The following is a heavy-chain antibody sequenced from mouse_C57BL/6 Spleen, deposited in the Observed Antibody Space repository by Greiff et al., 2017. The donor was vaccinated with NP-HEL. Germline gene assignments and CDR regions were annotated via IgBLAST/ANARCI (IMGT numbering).Heavy chain of an antibody. CDR1: GYTFTDYN. J-gene: IGHJ4*01. Sequence: EVQLQQSGPELVKPGASVKMSCEASGYTFTDYNMHWVKQSHGKSLEWIGYINPNNGSTSYNQKFKGKATLTVNKSSSTAYMELRSLTSEDSAVYYCASGNYDYYAMDYWGQGTSVTVSS. D-gene: IGHD2-1*01. V-gene: IGHV1-22*01. CDR2: INPNNGST. CDR3: ASGNYDYYAMDY.